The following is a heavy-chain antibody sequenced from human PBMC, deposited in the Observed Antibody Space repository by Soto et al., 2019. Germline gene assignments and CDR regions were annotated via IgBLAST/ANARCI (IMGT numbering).Heavy chain of an antibody. CDR2: IYYSGST. D-gene: IGHD3-9*01. J-gene: IGHJ4*02. Sequence: SETLSLTCTVSGGSISSGGYYWSWIRQHPGKGLEWIGYIYYSGSTYYNPSLKSRVTISVDTSKNQFSLRLSSVTAADTAVYYCARHRGYYDILTGYYTDLNFDSWGQGALVTVSS. V-gene: IGHV4-39*01. CDR3: ARHRGYYDILTGYYTDLNFDS. CDR1: GGSISSGGYY.